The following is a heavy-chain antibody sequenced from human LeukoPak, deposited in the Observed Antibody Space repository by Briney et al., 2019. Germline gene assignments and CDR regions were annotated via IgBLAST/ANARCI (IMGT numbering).Heavy chain of an antibody. CDR1: GYSFTSYW. CDR2: IYPGDSDT. J-gene: IGHJ5*02. D-gene: IGHD2-15*01. CDR3: ARGGIDCSGGSCYLVWFDP. Sequence: ESLKISCKGSGYSFTSYWIGWVRQMPGQGLEWMGIIYPGDSDTSYRPSFQGQVTISADKSISTAYLQWSSLKASDTAMYYCARGGIDCSGGSCYLVWFDPWGQGTLVTVSS. V-gene: IGHV5-51*01.